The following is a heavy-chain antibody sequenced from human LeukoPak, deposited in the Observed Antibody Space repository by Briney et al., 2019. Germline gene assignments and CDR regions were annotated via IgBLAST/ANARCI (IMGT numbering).Heavy chain of an antibody. CDR1: GVTFSSYS. D-gene: IGHD6-19*01. CDR3: ATGGLYSSGDY. V-gene: IGHV3-21*01. CDR2: ISTGSNYI. J-gene: IGHJ4*02. Sequence: GRSLRLSCAASGVTFSSYSLNWVRQAPGKGLEWVSSISTGSNYIHYADAVQGRFTISRDNAKNSLYLQMNSLRAEDTAVYYCATGGLYSSGDYWGQGTLVTVPS.